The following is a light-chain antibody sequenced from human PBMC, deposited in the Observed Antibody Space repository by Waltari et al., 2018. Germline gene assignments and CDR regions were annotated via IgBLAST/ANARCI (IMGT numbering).Light chain of an antibody. V-gene: IGKV4-1*01. CDR3: QQFYSTPYT. J-gene: IGKJ2*01. Sequence: DIVMTQSPDSLAVSPGEGATINCKSSQSVLYSSNNLNYLAWYQQKPGQPPKLLIYWASTRESGVPDRFSGSGSGTDFTLTISSLQAEDVAVYYCQQFYSTPYTFGQGTKLEIK. CDR1: QSVLYSSNNLNY. CDR2: WAS.